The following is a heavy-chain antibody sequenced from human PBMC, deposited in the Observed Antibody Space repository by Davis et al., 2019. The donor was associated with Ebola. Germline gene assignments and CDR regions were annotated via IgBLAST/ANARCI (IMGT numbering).Heavy chain of an antibody. J-gene: IGHJ6*02. V-gene: IGHV3-53*04. CDR1: GFTVSSNY. CDR3: ARDIRLGGITMSTQAGGYYYYGMDV. D-gene: IGHD3-10*02. Sequence: PGGSLRLSCAASGFTVSSNYMSWVRQAPGKGLEWVSVIYSGGSTYYADSVKGRFTISRHNSKNTLYLQMNSLRAEDTAVYYCARDIRLGGITMSTQAGGYYYYGMDVWGQGTTVTVSS. CDR2: IYSGGST.